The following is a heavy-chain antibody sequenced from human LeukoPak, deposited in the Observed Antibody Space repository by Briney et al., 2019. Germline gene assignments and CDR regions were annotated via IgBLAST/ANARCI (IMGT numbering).Heavy chain of an antibody. Sequence: PSETLSLTCTVSGGSISSSSYYWGWSRQPPGKGLEWIGSIYYSGSTYYNPSLKSRVTISVDTSKNQFSLKLSSVTAADTAVYYCARLDYSNYWGQGTLVTVSS. CDR1: GGSISSSSYY. CDR3: ARLDYSNY. D-gene: IGHD4-11*01. CDR2: IYYSGST. V-gene: IGHV4-39*07. J-gene: IGHJ4*02.